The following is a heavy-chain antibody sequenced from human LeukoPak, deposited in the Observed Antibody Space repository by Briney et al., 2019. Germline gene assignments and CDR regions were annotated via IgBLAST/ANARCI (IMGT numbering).Heavy chain of an antibody. Sequence: GXSLRLSCAASGFTFSSYAMSWVRQAPGKGLEWVSAISGSGGSTVYADSVKGRFTISRDNSKNTLYLQMNSLRAEDTAVYYFARRRVYFDYWGQGTLVTVSS. V-gene: IGHV3-23*01. CDR1: GFTFSSYA. CDR2: ISGSGGST. J-gene: IGHJ4*02. CDR3: ARRRVYFDY.